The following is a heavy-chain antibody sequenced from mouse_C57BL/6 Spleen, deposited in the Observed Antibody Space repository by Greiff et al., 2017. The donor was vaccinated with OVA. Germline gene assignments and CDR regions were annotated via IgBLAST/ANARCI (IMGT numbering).Heavy chain of an antibody. CDR2: IYPSDSET. D-gene: IGHD2-3*01. CDR3: ARRRLLDYAMDY. V-gene: IGHV1-61*01. Sequence: QVHVKQPGAELVRPGSSVKLSCKASGYTFTSYWMDWVKQRPGQGLEWIGNIYPSDSETHYNQKFKDKATLTVDKSSSTAYMQLSSLTSEDSAVYYCARRRLLDYAMDYWGQGTSVTVSS. J-gene: IGHJ4*01. CDR1: GYTFTSYW.